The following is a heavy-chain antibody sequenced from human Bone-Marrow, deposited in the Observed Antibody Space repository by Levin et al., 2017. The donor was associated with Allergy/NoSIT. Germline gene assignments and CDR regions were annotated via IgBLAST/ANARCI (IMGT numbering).Heavy chain of an antibody. D-gene: IGHD2-21*02. V-gene: IGHV3-33*01. J-gene: IGHJ6*02. CDR2: IWFDGSNK. CDR1: GSTFGDYG. CDR3: ARDDGAYCAADCRSWDPYYYSGMDV. Sequence: GGSLRLSCAASGSTFGDYGMHWVRQAPGKGLEWVAVIWFDGSNKYYADSVKGRFTISRDNSKNTLYLQMNSLRAEDTAVYYCARDDGAYCAADCRSWDPYYYSGMDVWGQGTTVTVSS.